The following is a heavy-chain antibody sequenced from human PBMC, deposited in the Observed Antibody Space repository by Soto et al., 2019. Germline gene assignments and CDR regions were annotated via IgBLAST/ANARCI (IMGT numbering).Heavy chain of an antibody. CDR2: IRSKAYGGTT. J-gene: IGHJ6*02. V-gene: IGHV3-49*04. CDR1: GFTFGDYA. CDR3: TRMRGITMVRGVITQYSYYYYGMDV. Sequence: LRLSCTASGFTFGDYAMSWVRQAPGKGLEWVGFIRSKAYGGTTEYAASVKGRFTISRDDSKSIAYLQMNSLKTEDTAVYYCTRMRGITMVRGVITQYSYYYYGMDVWGQGTTVTVSS. D-gene: IGHD3-10*01.